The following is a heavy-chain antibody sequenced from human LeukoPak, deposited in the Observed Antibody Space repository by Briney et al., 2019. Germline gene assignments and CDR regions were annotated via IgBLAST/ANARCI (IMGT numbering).Heavy chain of an antibody. V-gene: IGHV4-39*01. Sequence: SETLSLTCTVSGGSISSSSYYWGWIRQPPGKELEWIGSIYYGGSTYYNPSLKSRVTISVDTSKNQFSLKLSSVTAADTAVYYCARQVAAATLYYFDYWGQGTLVTVSS. CDR2: IYYGGST. CDR3: ARQVAAATLYYFDY. CDR1: GGSISSSSYY. J-gene: IGHJ4*02. D-gene: IGHD6-13*01.